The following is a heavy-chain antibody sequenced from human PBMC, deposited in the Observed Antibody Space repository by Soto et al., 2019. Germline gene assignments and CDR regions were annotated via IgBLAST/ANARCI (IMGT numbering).Heavy chain of an antibody. CDR2: ISASNGNI. Sequence: QVQLVQSGAEVKKPGASVRVSCKASGYTFTTYGISWVRQAPGQGLEWMGWISASNGNIYYGQKFQGRVTMTTDLCTSTSYMELGSLTSDETAVYYCARALPYSWSGESWGRGTLVTVSS. V-gene: IGHV1-18*01. CDR1: GYTFTTYG. J-gene: IGHJ5*02. CDR3: ARALPYSWSGES. D-gene: IGHD1-1*01.